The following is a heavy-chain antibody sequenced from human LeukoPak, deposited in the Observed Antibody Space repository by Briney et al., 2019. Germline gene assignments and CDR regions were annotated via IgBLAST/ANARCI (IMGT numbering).Heavy chain of an antibody. CDR3: ARGRHSYESSDYYYEGDAFDI. J-gene: IGHJ3*02. V-gene: IGHV1-46*01. D-gene: IGHD3-22*01. CDR2: INPSGDST. Sequence: ASVKVSCEASGDTFTSYYMHWVRQAPGQGLEWMGIINPSGDSTSSAQTFQGRVTMTRDMSTSTVYMALSSLRTEDTAVYYCARGRHSYESSDYYYEGDAFDIWGQGTMVTVSS. CDR1: GDTFTSYY.